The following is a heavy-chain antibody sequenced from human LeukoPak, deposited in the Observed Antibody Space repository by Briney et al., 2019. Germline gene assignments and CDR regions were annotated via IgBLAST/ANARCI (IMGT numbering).Heavy chain of an antibody. J-gene: IGHJ4*02. D-gene: IGHD4-23*01. V-gene: IGHV4-59*01. CDR1: GGSISSYQ. Sequence: PSETLSLTCTVSGGSISSYQWSWIRQPPGKELEWIGSIYYSGSPTYNPSLKSRVIISVDTSKNQFSLKLSPVTAADTAVYYCARVGVDYSGNIIKYFFDYWGPGTLVTVSS. CDR3: ARVGVDYSGNIIKYFFDY. CDR2: IYYSGSP.